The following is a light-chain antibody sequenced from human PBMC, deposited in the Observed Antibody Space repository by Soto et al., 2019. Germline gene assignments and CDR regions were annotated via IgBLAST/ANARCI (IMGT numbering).Light chain of an antibody. V-gene: IGKV1-5*03. CDR1: QSISSW. J-gene: IGKJ5*01. CDR2: KAS. Sequence: DIQMTQSPSTLSASVGDRVTITCRASQSISSWLAWYQLKPGKAPKRLIYKASSLESGVPSRFSGSGSGTDFTLTISRLEPEDFAVYYCQQYGSSPPITFGQGTRLEIK. CDR3: QQYGSSPPIT.